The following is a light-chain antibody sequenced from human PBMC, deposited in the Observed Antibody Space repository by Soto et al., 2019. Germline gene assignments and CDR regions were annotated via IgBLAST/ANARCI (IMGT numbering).Light chain of an antibody. J-gene: IGLJ2*01. V-gene: IGLV2-11*01. CDR2: DVS. CDR3: CSYAGSYTVE. CDR1: SSDVGGYNY. Sequence: QSALTQPRSVSGSPGQSVTISCTGTSSDVGGYNYVSWYQQHPGKAPKLMIYDVSKWPSGVPDRFSGSKSGNTASLTISGLQAEDEADFYCCSYAGSYTVEFGGGTKLTVL.